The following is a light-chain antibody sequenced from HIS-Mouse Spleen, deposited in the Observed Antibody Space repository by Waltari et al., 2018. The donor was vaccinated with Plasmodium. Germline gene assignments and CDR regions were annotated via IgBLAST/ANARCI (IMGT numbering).Light chain of an antibody. CDR1: ALPTKY. V-gene: IGLV3-10*01. J-gene: IGLJ3*02. CDR2: EDS. CDR3: YSTDSSGNHRV. Sequence: SYELTQPPSVSVSPGQTARITRSGDALPTKYAYWYQPKSGQAPVLVIDEDSKRPSGIPERFSGSSSGTMATLTISGAQVEDEADYYCYSTDSSGNHRVFGGGTKLTVL.